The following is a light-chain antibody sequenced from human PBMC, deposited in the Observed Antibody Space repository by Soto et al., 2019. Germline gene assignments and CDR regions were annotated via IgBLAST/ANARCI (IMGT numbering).Light chain of an antibody. CDR3: QTWGTVV. J-gene: IGLJ2*01. CDR2: LNSDGSH. V-gene: IGLV4-69*01. CDR1: SGHSSYA. Sequence: QLVLTQSPSASASLGASVKLTCTLSSGHSSYAIAWHQQQPEKGPRYLMKLNSDGSHSTGDGIPDRFSGSSSGAERYLTLPSLQSEDEADYYCQTWGTVVFGGGTKLTVL.